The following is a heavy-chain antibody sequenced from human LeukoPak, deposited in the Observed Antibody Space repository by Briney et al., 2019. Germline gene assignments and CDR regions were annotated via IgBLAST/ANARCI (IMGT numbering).Heavy chain of an antibody. CDR1: GFTFSSYS. V-gene: IGHV3-48*01. D-gene: IGHD5-18*01. Sequence: PGGSLRLSCAASGFTFSSYSMNWVRQAPGKGLEWVSYISSSSSTIYYADSVKGRFTISRDNAKNSLYLQMNSLRAEDTAVYYCARGQYNYGYIYDYWGQGTLVTVSS. J-gene: IGHJ4*02. CDR2: ISSSSSTI. CDR3: ARGQYNYGYIYDY.